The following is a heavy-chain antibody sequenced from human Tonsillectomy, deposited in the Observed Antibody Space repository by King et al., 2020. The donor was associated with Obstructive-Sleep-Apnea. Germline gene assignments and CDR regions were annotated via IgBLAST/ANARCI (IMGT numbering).Heavy chain of an antibody. CDR1: GGSISSSRYY. D-gene: IGHD3-10*01. J-gene: IGHJ3*02. CDR2: IYYSGST. Sequence: QLQESGPGLVKPSETLSHTCSVSGGSISSSRYYWGWIRHPPGKGLEWVGNIYYSGSTYYNPSLKSRVTISVDTSKNQFSLKLSSVIAVDTAVYYCVRAPDLVPYGSGNGDDAFDIWGQGTKVTVSS. V-gene: IGHV4-39*07. CDR3: VRAPDLVPYGSGNGDDAFDI.